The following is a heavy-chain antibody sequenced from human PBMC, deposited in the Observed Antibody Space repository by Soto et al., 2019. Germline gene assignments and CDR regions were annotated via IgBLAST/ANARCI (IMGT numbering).Heavy chain of an antibody. CDR1: GGSISSSSYY. CDR3: ARQWRKQWLVLFD. D-gene: IGHD6-19*01. Sequence: QLQLQESGPGLVKPSETLSLTCTVSGGSISSSSYYWGWIRQPPGKGLEWIGSIYYSGSTYYNPSLKSRVTISVDTSKNQFSLKLSSVTAADTAVYYCARQWRKQWLVLFDWGQGTLVTVSS. J-gene: IGHJ4*02. CDR2: IYYSGST. V-gene: IGHV4-39*01.